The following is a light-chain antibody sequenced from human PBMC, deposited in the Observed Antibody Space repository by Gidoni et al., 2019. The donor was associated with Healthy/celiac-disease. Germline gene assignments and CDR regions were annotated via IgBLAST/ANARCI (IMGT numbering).Light chain of an antibody. V-gene: IGKV3-15*01. CDR2: GAS. Sequence: EIVITPSPSTLSVSTGERATLSCRASQSVSSNLAWYQQKPGQAPRLLIYGASTRATGIPARFSGSGSGTEFTLTISSLQSEDFAVYYCQKYNNWPGTFXQXTKVEIK. CDR1: QSVSSN. J-gene: IGKJ1*01. CDR3: QKYNNWPGT.